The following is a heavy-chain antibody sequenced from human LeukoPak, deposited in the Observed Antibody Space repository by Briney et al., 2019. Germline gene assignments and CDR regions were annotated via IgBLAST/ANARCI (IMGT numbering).Heavy chain of an antibody. CDR3: ARGGLQYRAEYFQH. CDR1: GGSISSGDYY. J-gene: IGHJ1*01. V-gene: IGHV4-30-4*08. Sequence: PSETLSLTCTVSGGSISSGDYYWSWIRQPPGKGLEWIGYIYYSGSTYYNPSLKSRVTISVDTSKNQFSQKLSSVTAADTAVYYCARGGLQYRAEYFQHWGQGTLVTVSS. D-gene: IGHD4-11*01. CDR2: IYYSGST.